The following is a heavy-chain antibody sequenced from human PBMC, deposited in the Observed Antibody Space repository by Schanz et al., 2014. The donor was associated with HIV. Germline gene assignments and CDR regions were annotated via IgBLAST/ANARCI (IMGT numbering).Heavy chain of an antibody. CDR2: ISAYNGNT. Sequence: QVQLVQSGAEVKKPGASVKVSCKASGYTFTSYSISWVRQAPGQGLEWMGWISAYNGNTNYVQKFQGRVTMTTDTSTSTAYMELRSLRSDDTAVYYCARILDYYDSSGFDYWGQGTLVVVSS. D-gene: IGHD3-22*01. CDR1: GYTFTSYS. J-gene: IGHJ4*02. V-gene: IGHV1-18*01. CDR3: ARILDYYDSSGFDY.